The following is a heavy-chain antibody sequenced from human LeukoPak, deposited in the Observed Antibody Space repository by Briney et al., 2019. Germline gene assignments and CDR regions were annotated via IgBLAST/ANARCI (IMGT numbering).Heavy chain of an antibody. V-gene: IGHV3-30-3*01. J-gene: IGHJ6*02. D-gene: IGHD1-26*01. CDR3: ARPQGADYYYGMDV. CDR1: GFTFSSYT. Sequence: GGSLRLSCAASGFTFSSYTMNWVRQAPGKGLEWVAVISYDGSNKYYADSVKGRFTISRDNSKNTLYLQMNSLRAEDTAVYYCARPQGADYYYGMDVWGQGTTVTVSS. CDR2: ISYDGSNK.